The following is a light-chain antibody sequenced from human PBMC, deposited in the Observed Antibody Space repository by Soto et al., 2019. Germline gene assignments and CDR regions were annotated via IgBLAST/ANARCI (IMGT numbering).Light chain of an antibody. V-gene: IGLV1-40*01. CDR3: QSYDSRLSGWV. CDR2: RNT. CDR1: SSNIGAGYD. Sequence: HSVLTQPPSVSGAPGQRVTISCTGSSSNIGAGYDVHWYQQLPGAAPKLLIYRNTNRPSGVPDRFSGSKSGTSASLAITGLQAEDESDYYCQSYDSRLSGWVFGGGTKLTVL. J-gene: IGLJ3*02.